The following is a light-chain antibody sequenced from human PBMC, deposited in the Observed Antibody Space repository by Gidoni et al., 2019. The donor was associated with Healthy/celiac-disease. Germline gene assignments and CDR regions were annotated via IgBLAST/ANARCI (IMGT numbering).Light chain of an antibody. CDR3: QQYYSYPPWT. CDR1: KDSSSY. Sequence: AIRMTQSPSSFSASAGDRVTITCRASKDSSSYLAWYQQKPGKAPKLLIYAASTLQSGVPSRFSGSGSGTDFTLTISCLQSEDFATYYCQQYYSYPPWTFXXXTKVEIK. J-gene: IGKJ1*01. V-gene: IGKV1-8*01. CDR2: AAS.